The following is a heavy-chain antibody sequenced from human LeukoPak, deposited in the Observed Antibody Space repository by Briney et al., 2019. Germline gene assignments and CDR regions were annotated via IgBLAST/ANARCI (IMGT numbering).Heavy chain of an antibody. CDR2: MYYSGST. V-gene: IGHV4-30-4*01. D-gene: IGHD3-22*01. CDR3: ARPYYYDSRIDP. Sequence: SQTLSLTCTVSGGSLSSGDYYWSWIRQPPGKGLEWIAYMYYSGSTYYNPSLKSRDTMSADTSKNQLSLKLSSVTAADTAVYYCARPYYYDSRIDPWGQGILVTVSS. J-gene: IGHJ5*02. CDR1: GGSLSSGDYY.